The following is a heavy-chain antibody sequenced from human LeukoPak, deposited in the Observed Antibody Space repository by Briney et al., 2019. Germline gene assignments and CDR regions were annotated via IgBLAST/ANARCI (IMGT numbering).Heavy chain of an antibody. V-gene: IGHV3-30*18. D-gene: IGHD1-14*01. Sequence: PGRSLRLSCAASGFTFSSYGMHWVRQAPGKGLEWVAVISYDGSNKYYADSVKGRFTISRDNSKNTLYLQMNSLRAEDTAVYYCAKVAGIRTTAFDYWGQGTLVTASS. J-gene: IGHJ4*02. CDR2: ISYDGSNK. CDR3: AKVAGIRTTAFDY. CDR1: GFTFSSYG.